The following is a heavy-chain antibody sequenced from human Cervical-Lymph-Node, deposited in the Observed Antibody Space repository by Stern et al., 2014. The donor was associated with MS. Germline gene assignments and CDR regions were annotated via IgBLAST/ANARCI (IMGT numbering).Heavy chain of an antibody. D-gene: IGHD2-2*01. J-gene: IGHJ5*02. CDR1: GYSFASYW. V-gene: IGHV5-51*01. CDR3: ARRHCSSRRCGWFDP. Sequence: EVQLVESGAEVKKPGESLKISCKGSGYSFASYWIGWVRQMPGKGLEWIGIIYPSDSDTRYSPSFQGQVTISADKSINTAYLQWSSLKASDTAMYYCARRHCSSRRCGWFDPWGQGTLVTVSS. CDR2: IYPSDSDT.